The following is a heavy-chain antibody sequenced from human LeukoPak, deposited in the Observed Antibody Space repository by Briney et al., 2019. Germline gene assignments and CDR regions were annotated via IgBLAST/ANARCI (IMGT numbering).Heavy chain of an antibody. J-gene: IGHJ4*02. CDR1: GGSISNSNW. CDR2: ISLTGLT. Sequence: PTGTLSLTCGVSGGSISNSNWWSWVRQPPGQGLEWIGEISLTGLTHYNPSLESRVTVSLDKSKNQLSLNLTSVTAADTAVYYCSRENGAFSPFGYWGQGTLVTVLS. CDR3: SRENGAFSPFGY. D-gene: IGHD2-8*01. V-gene: IGHV4-4*02.